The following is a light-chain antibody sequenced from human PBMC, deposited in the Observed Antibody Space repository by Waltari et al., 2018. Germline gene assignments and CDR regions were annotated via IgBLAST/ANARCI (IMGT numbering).Light chain of an antibody. J-gene: IGLJ2*01. Sequence: QSVLTQPPSASGTPGQSVTISCAGSSSNIDITYVYWFQHLPGSAPKLLISRNSQRPSGASDRFSGSKSGASASLTISGLRSEDEGYYYCAAWDDSVNGVLFGGGTKLTVL. CDR1: SSNIDITY. CDR2: RNS. CDR3: AAWDDSVNGVL. V-gene: IGLV1-47*01.